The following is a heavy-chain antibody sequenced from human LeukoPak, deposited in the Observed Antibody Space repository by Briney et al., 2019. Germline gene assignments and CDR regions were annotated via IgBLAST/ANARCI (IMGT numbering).Heavy chain of an antibody. Sequence: GGSLRLSCAASGFTFSSYAMSWVRQAPGKGLEWVSAISGSGGSTYYADSVKGRFTISRDNPKNTLYLQMNSLRAEDTALYYCAKGYYSYGLYFDYWGQGTLVTVSS. CDR3: AKGYYSYGLYFDY. D-gene: IGHD5-18*01. V-gene: IGHV3-23*01. CDR2: ISGSGGST. J-gene: IGHJ4*02. CDR1: GFTFSSYA.